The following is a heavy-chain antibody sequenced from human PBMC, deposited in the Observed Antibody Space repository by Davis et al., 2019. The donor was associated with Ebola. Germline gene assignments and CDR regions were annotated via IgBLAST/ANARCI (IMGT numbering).Heavy chain of an antibody. D-gene: IGHD2-21*02. J-gene: IGHJ4*02. CDR1: GFIFSHYW. CDR2: IKQDGGEK. Sequence: GGSLRLSCAASGFIFSHYWMSWVRQAPGKGPEWVAIIKQDGGEKYYVDSVKGRFTISRDNSKNTMYLQMGSLRAEDMAVYYCATTYCGSDCYAYYFDFWGQGTLVTVSP. V-gene: IGHV3-7*01. CDR3: ATTYCGSDCYAYYFDF.